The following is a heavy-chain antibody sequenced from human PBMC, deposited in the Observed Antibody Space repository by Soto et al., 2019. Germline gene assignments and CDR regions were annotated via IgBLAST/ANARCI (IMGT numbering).Heavy chain of an antibody. Sequence: ASVKVSCKASGGTFSSYTISWVRQAPGQGLEWMGRIIPILGIANYAQKFQGRVTITADKSTSTAYMELSSLRSEDTAVYYCARDRLYSSGWYSFDYWGQGTLVTVSS. J-gene: IGHJ4*02. CDR3: ARDRLYSSGWYSFDY. CDR1: GGTFSSYT. V-gene: IGHV1-69*04. CDR2: IIPILGIA. D-gene: IGHD6-19*01.